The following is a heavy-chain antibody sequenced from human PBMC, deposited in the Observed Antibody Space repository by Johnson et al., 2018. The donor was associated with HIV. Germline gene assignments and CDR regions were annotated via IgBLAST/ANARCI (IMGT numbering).Heavy chain of an antibody. D-gene: IGHD3-16*02. Sequence: MQLVESGGGLVKPGVSLRLSCAASGSTFRNACMSWVRQAPGKGLEWVGRITSKNDGGTTDYAAPVKGRFTISRDDSKNTLYLQMTSLKTEDTAVYYCTTAIVIDAFDIWGQGTMVTVSS. J-gene: IGHJ3*02. CDR3: TTAIVIDAFDI. CDR1: GSTFRNAC. V-gene: IGHV3-15*01. CDR2: ITSKNDGGTT.